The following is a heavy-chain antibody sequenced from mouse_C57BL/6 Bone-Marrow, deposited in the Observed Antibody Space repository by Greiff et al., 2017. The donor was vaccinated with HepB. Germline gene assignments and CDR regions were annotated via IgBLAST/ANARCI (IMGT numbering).Heavy chain of an antibody. CDR3: ARRSGSSYGYAMDY. Sequence: VQLQQSVAELVRPGASVKLSCTASGFNIKNTYMHWVKQRPEQGLEWIGRIDPANGNTKSAPKFQGNATITADPSFNTAYLQLSSLTSEDTAIYYGARRSGSSYGYAMDYWGQGTSVTVSS. CDR2: IDPANGNT. V-gene: IGHV14-3*01. J-gene: IGHJ4*01. D-gene: IGHD1-1*01. CDR1: GFNIKNTY.